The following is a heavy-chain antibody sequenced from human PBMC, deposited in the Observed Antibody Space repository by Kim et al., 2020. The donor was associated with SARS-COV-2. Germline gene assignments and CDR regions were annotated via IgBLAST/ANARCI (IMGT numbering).Heavy chain of an antibody. CDR2: IKQDGSEK. J-gene: IGHJ4*02. CDR1: GFTFSSYW. V-gene: IGHV3-7*01. Sequence: GGSLRLSCAASGFTFSSYWMSWVRQAPGKGLEWVANIKQDGSEKYYVDSVKGRFTISRDNAKNSLYLKMNSLRAEDTAVYYCARDPLPYCGGDCYPEYFAYWGKGTLVTVSS. D-gene: IGHD2-21*02. CDR3: ARDPLPYCGGDCYPEYFAY.